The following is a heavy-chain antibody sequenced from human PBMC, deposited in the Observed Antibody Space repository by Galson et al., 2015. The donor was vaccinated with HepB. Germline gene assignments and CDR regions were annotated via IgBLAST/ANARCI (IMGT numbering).Heavy chain of an antibody. Sequence: SLRLSCAASGFTFGDYAMSWFRRAPGKGLEWVGFVRGKAFGATTEYAASVKGRFTISRDDSETTAYLQMDSLKTEDTAVYFCTRDAYSGSYLPYYFDFWGQGTLVAVSS. CDR2: VRGKAFGATT. CDR1: GFTFGDYA. V-gene: IGHV3-49*03. D-gene: IGHD1-26*01. J-gene: IGHJ4*02. CDR3: TRDAYSGSYLPYYFDF.